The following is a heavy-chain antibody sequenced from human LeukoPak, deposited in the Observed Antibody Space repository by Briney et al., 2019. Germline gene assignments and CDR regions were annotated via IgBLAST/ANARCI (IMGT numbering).Heavy chain of an antibody. CDR1: GAPFGSFY. CDR3: AREAGDYGSGGLDY. V-gene: IGHV4-4*07. D-gene: IGHD3-10*01. J-gene: IGHJ4*02. CDR2: AHSSGSR. Sequence: PSETLLLTCSVFGAPFGSFYWSWIRQPAGKGLEWIGRAHSSGSRNYIPSIKSRVTMSVDTSKNQLSLKLNTVTAADTAMYYCAREAGDYGSGGLDYWGEGILVTVSS.